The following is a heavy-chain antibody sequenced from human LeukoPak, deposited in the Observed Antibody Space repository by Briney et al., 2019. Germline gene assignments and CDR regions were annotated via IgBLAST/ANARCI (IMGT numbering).Heavy chain of an antibody. Sequence: PGGSLRLSCAASGFTFSSYAMHWVRQAPGKGLEYVSAISSNGGSTYYANSVKGRFTISRDNSKNTLYLQMGSLRAEDMAVYYCARDDGSGYTSDAFDIWGQGTMVTVSS. D-gene: IGHD3-22*01. CDR3: ARDDGSGYTSDAFDI. CDR2: ISSNGGST. J-gene: IGHJ3*02. CDR1: GFTFSSYA. V-gene: IGHV3-64*01.